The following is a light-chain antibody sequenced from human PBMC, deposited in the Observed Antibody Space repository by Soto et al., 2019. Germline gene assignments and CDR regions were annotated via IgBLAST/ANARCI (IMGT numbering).Light chain of an antibody. Sequence: EIVLTQSPGTLSLSPGERATLSCRASQSVSSSYLAWYQQKPGQAPRLLIYGASSRATGIPDRFSGSGSGTDFTLTTSRREPEDFAVYYCQQYGSSEITFGQGTRLEIK. CDR2: GAS. J-gene: IGKJ5*01. CDR1: QSVSSSY. V-gene: IGKV3-20*01. CDR3: QQYGSSEIT.